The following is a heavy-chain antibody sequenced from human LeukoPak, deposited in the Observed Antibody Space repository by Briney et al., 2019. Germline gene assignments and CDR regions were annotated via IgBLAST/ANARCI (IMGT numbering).Heavy chain of an antibody. CDR3: ARGHPDYNFWSGYSENYYYGMDV. CDR1: GYTFTGYY. D-gene: IGHD3-3*01. J-gene: IGHJ6*02. Sequence: ASVKVSCKASGYTFTGYYMHWVRQAPGQGLEWMGWINPNSGGTNYAQNFQGTVTMTRDTTISTAYMELSRLRSDDTAVYYCARGHPDYNFWSGYSENYYYGMDVWGQGTTVTVSS. CDR2: INPNSGGT. V-gene: IGHV1-2*02.